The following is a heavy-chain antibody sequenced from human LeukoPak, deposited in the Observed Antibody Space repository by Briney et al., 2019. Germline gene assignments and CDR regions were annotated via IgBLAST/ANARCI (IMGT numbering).Heavy chain of an antibody. V-gene: IGHV5-51*01. CDR1: GYIFTSYW. D-gene: IGHD2-15*01. CDR2: IYPGDSDT. CDR3: ARHRDCSTGSCYPDF. J-gene: IGHJ4*03. Sequence: GESLKISCKGSGYIFTSYWIGWVRQMPGKGLEWMGIIYPGDSDTRYSPPFQGQVTISADKSTNTAYLQWSSLEASDTAMYYCARHRDCSTGSCYPDFWGQGPWSPSPQ.